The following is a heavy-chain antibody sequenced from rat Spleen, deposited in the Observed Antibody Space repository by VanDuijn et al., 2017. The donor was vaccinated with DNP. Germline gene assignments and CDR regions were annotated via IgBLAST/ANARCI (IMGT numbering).Heavy chain of an antibody. CDR2: ITSSGGST. Sequence: EVQLVESGGDLVQPGRSLKLSCVASGFTFNNYWMTWIRQVPGKGLEWVASITSSGGSTYYPTSVKGRFTISRDNAKNTLYLQMNSLRSEDTATYYCARVDIHTTGPGAMDAWGQGTSVTVSS. V-gene: IGHV5-31*01. CDR1: GFTFNNYW. J-gene: IGHJ4*01. D-gene: IGHD1-9*01. CDR3: ARVDIHTTGPGAMDA.